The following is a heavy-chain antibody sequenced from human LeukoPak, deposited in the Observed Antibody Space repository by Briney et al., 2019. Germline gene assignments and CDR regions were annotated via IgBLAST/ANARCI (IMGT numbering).Heavy chain of an antibody. D-gene: IGHD2-15*01. CDR1: RFTFSSSA. Sequence: PGGSLRLSCAASRFTFSSSAMSWVRQAPGKGLEWVSSISDSGGSTYYADSLKGRFTISRDNSKNTLYLQMNSLSAEDTAVYYCARCSVGSGHDAFDIWGQGTMVTVSS. J-gene: IGHJ3*02. CDR3: ARCSVGSGHDAFDI. CDR2: ISDSGGST. V-gene: IGHV3-23*01.